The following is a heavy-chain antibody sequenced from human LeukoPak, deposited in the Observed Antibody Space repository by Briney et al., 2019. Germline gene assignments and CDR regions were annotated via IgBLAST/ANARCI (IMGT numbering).Heavy chain of an antibody. CDR3: ARGGTQLTFPV. CDR1: GGSISSYY. V-gene: IGHV4-59*01. CDR2: MYYSGSA. Sequence: SETPSLTRSVSGGSISSYYWSWIRQPPGKGLEWIGYMYYSGSANYNPSLKSRVTMSVDTSKNHFSLNLTSVTAADTAVYYCARGGTQLTFPVWGQGTLVTVSS. D-gene: IGHD4/OR15-4a*01. J-gene: IGHJ4*02.